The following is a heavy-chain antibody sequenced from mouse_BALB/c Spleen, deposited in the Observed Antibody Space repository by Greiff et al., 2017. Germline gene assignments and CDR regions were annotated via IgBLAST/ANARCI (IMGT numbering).Heavy chain of an antibody. CDR2: ISSGSSTI. CDR3: ARSAVVAYYYAMDY. CDR1: GFTFSSFG. D-gene: IGHD1-1*01. Sequence: EVMLVESGGGLVQPGGSRKLSCAASGFTFSSFGMHWVRQAPEKGLEWVAYISSGSSTIYYADTVKGRCTISRDNTRNTLFLQMTSLRSEDTAMYYCARSAVVAYYYAMDYWGQGTSVTVAS. V-gene: IGHV5-17*02. J-gene: IGHJ4*01.